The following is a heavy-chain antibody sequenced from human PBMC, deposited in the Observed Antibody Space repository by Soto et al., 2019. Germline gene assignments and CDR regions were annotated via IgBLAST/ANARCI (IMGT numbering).Heavy chain of an antibody. Sequence: PSETLSLTCAVSGGSISSANWWTWVRQPPGKGLEWIGEIYHGGSTSYNPSLKSRVTLPLDKFKNHFSLNLTSVTAADTAVYYCARLSFSYGVDVWGQGTTVTVSS. CDR3: ARLSFSYGVDV. V-gene: IGHV4-4*02. CDR1: GGSISSANW. J-gene: IGHJ6*02. CDR2: IYHGGST.